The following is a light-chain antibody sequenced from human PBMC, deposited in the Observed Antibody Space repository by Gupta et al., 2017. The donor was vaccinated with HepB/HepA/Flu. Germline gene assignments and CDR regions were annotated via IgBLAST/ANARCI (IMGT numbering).Light chain of an antibody. Sequence: QSVLTPPHSVSGAPGQRDTISCTGSSSNIGAGYDVHWYRQVPGTGPKVLVYGDNRRPWGVPDRFSGSRSGTSASLAITGLQAEDEAYYYCQSYDISLYVFGTGTKVIVL. CDR3: QSYDISLYV. CDR1: SSNIGAGYD. J-gene: IGLJ1*01. CDR2: GDN. V-gene: IGLV1-40*01.